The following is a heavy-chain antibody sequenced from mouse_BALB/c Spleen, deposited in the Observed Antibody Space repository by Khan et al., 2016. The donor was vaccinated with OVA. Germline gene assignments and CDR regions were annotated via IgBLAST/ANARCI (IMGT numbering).Heavy chain of an antibody. CDR1: GFTFSSYG. D-gene: IGHD1-1*01. V-gene: IGHV5-17*02. CDR2: ISGDSNTI. Sequence: EVHLVESGGGLVQPGGSRKLSCAASGFTFSSYGMHWVRQAPERGLEWVAYISGDSNTIYYADTVKGRFTISRDNPRNTLFLQMTSLMSEDTAMYYCATSYFYGYYFDYWGPGTTLTVSS. J-gene: IGHJ2*01. CDR3: ATSYFYGYYFDY.